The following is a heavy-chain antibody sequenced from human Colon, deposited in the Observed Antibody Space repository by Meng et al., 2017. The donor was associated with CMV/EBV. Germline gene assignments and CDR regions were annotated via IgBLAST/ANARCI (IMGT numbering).Heavy chain of an antibody. CDR2: VTGSGARA. CDR1: GFTFNSYA. J-gene: IGHJ4*02. D-gene: IGHD3-3*01. CDR3: TKGLQYSDFWGVDS. V-gene: IGHV3-23*01. Sequence: GESLKISCPASGFTFNSYALSWVRQPPGKGLQWVSAVTGSGARAYYADSVEGRFTISRDNSKNTVYLQMNSLRAEDTAVYYCTKGLQYSDFWGVDSWGQGTLVTVSS.